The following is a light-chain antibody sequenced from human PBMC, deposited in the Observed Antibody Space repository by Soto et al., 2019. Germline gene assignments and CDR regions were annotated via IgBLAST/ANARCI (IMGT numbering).Light chain of an antibody. CDR1: QTIGTY. CDR3: QQVNNYPLT. V-gene: IGKV1D-13*01. CDR2: DAS. Sequence: IEVTQSPSSLAASLGDRVTITCRASQTIGTYVNWYRQKSGAAPELLIYDASTLQSGVPSRFSGSESGTDFTLTISSLQPEDFATYYCQQVNNYPLTFGGGTKVDIK. J-gene: IGKJ4*01.